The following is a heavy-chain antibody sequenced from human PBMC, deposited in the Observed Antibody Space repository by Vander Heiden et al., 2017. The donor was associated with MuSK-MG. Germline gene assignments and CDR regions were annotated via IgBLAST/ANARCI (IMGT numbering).Heavy chain of an antibody. V-gene: IGHV4-34*01. CDR3: ARGEYQPERGLFDY. CDR2: INHSGST. D-gene: IGHD2-2*01. CDR1: GESFSDYY. J-gene: IGHJ4*02. Sequence: QVLLQQWGAGLLKPSETLSLTCAVYGESFSDYYWSWIRQPPGKGLEWIGEINHSGSTNYNPSLESRVTISVDTSKNQFSLKLSSVTAADTAVYYCARGEYQPERGLFDYWGQGTLVTVSS.